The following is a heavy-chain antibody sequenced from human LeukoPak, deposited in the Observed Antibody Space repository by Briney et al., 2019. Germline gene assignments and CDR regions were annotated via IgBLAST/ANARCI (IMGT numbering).Heavy chain of an antibody. V-gene: IGHV3-66*01. CDR1: GFTVSSTY. Sequence: GGSLRLSGAASGFTVSSTYMSWVRQAPGKGLEWVSVLYSGGSTYYADSVKGRFTISRDNSKNTLYLQMNNLRAEDTAVYYCATLRADRTSYHFDYWGQGTLVTVSS. CDR2: LYSGGST. J-gene: IGHJ4*02. CDR3: ATLRADRTSYHFDY.